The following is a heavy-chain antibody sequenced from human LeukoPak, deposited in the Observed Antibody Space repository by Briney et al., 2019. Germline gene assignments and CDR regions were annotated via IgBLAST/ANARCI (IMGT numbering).Heavy chain of an antibody. CDR1: GFTFDAYA. Sequence: GGSLRLSCAASGFTFDAYAMHWVRQAPGKGLEWVSGISWNGGGMGYAVPVKGRFTISRDNAKNSLYLQMNSLRDEDTALYYCAKDITGGRSSPYFDSWGQGTLVTVSS. CDR2: ISWNGGGM. V-gene: IGHV3-9*01. CDR3: AKDITGGRSSPYFDS. J-gene: IGHJ4*02. D-gene: IGHD6-6*01.